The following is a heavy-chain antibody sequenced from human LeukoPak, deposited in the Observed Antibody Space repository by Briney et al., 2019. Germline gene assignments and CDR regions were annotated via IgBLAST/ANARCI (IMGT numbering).Heavy chain of an antibody. CDR3: ARAGSSCPDY. Sequence: PGGSLRLSCAASGLTFSSYWMHWVRQAPGKGLGWVSRINSDGSSTSYADSVKGRFTISRDNAKNTLYLQMNSLRAEDTAVYYCARAGSSCPDYWGQGTLVTVSS. CDR2: INSDGSST. D-gene: IGHD6-13*01. J-gene: IGHJ4*02. CDR1: GLTFSSYW. V-gene: IGHV3-74*01.